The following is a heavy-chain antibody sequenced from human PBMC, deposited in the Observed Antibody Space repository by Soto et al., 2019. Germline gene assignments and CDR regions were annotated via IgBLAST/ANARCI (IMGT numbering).Heavy chain of an antibody. J-gene: IGHJ4*02. V-gene: IGHV1-46*01. CDR2: INPSGGST. D-gene: IGHD6-6*01. CDR3: ARAASIAAHTYGPYFDY. Sequence: VASVKVSCKASGYTFTSYYMHWVRQAPGQGLEWMGIINPSGGSTSYAQKFQGRVTMTRDTSTSTVYMELSSLRSEDTAVYYCARAASIAAHTYGPYFDYWGQGTLVTVSS. CDR1: GYTFTSYY.